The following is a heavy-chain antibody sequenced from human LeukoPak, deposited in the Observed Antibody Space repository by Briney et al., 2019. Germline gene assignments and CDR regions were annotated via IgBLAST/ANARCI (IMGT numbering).Heavy chain of an antibody. CDR2: IYYSGST. CDR3: ARAPEYGLYYFDY. CDR1: GGSISSGSYY. D-gene: IGHD1-14*01. V-gene: IGHV4-39*07. Sequence: SETLSLTCTVSGGSISSGSYYWGWIRQPPGKGLEWIGNIYYSGSTYYNPSLKSRVSISVDTSKNQFSLKLTSVTAADTAVYYCARAPEYGLYYFDYWGQGTLVTVSS. J-gene: IGHJ4*02.